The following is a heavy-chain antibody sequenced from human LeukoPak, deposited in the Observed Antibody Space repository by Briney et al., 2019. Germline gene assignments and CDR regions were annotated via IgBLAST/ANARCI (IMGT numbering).Heavy chain of an antibody. Sequence: SVKVSCKASGGTFSSYAISWVRQAPGQGLEWMGGIIPIFGTANYAQKFQGRVTITADESTSTAYMELSSLRSEDTAVYYCARVRVAGTGYFDYWGQGTLVTVSS. CDR2: IIPIFGTA. J-gene: IGHJ4*02. CDR3: ARVRVAGTGYFDY. CDR1: GGTFSSYA. V-gene: IGHV1-69*13. D-gene: IGHD6-19*01.